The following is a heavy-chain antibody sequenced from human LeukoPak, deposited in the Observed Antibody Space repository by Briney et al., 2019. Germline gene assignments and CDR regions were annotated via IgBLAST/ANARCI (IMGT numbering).Heavy chain of an antibody. CDR2: ISFDGSNK. J-gene: IGHJ4*02. CDR1: GFTFSIYA. CDR3: AGNYGPYYFDY. D-gene: IGHD3-10*01. V-gene: IGHV3-30-3*01. Sequence: PGGSLRLSCAASGFTFSIYALHWVRQAPGKGLEWVAVISFDGSNKYYADSVKGRFTISRDNSKNTLYLQMNSLRAEDTAVYYCAGNYGPYYFDYWGQGTLVTVSS.